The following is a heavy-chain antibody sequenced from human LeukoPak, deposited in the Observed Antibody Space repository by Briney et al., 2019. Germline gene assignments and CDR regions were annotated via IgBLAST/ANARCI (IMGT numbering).Heavy chain of an antibody. Sequence: GGSLRLSCAASGFTFSSYGMHWVRQAPGKGLEWVAVISYDGSNKYFADSVKGRFTISRDNSKNTLYLQMNSLRAEDTAVYYCAKVRTPKRIAVADDYWGQGTLVTVPS. CDR2: ISYDGSNK. J-gene: IGHJ4*02. CDR3: AKVRTPKRIAVADDY. D-gene: IGHD6-19*01. CDR1: GFTFSSYG. V-gene: IGHV3-30*18.